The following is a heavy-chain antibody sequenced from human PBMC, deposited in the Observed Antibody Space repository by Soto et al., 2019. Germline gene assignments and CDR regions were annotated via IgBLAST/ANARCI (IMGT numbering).Heavy chain of an antibody. CDR3: ARDLPGIAVAGLDY. V-gene: IGHV3-30-3*01. J-gene: IGHJ4*02. CDR1: GLTFSSYA. Sequence: SLRLSCAASGLTFSSYAMHWVRQAPGKGLEWVAVISYDGSNKYYADSVKGRFTISRDNSKNTLYLQMNSLRAEDTAVYYCARDLPGIAVAGLDYWGQGTLVTVSS. CDR2: ISYDGSNK. D-gene: IGHD6-19*01.